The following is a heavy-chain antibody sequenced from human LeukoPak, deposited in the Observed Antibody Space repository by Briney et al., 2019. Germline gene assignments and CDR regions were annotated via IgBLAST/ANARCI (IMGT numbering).Heavy chain of an antibody. CDR3: ARTGGGISSGYLQNVDY. V-gene: IGHV5-51*01. D-gene: IGHD3-22*01. CDR2: IYPGDSDT. Sequence: RGESLKISCKGSGYSFTSYWIGWVRQMPGKGLEWMGIIYPGDSDTRYSPSFQGQVTISADKSISTAYLQWSSLKASDTAMYYCARTGGGISSGYLQNVDYWGQGTLVTVSS. CDR1: GYSFTSYW. J-gene: IGHJ4*02.